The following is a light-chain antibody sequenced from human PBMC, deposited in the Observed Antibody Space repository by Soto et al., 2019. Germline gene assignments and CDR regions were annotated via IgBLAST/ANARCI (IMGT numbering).Light chain of an antibody. V-gene: IGKV3-15*01. CDR1: QSVSSN. CDR3: QQYNNLPPT. Sequence: DIVLTQSPGTLSLSPGERATLSCRASQSVSSNHLAWYQQKPGRAPRLLMYGASTRATGIPARFSGSESGTEFTLTISSLQSGDFGVYYCQQYNNLPPTFGQGTKVDIK. CDR2: GAS. J-gene: IGKJ1*01.